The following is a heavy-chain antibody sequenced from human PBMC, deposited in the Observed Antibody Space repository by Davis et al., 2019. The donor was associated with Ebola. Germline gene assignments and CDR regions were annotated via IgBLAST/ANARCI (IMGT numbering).Heavy chain of an antibody. CDR1: GYTFTSYG. Sequence: AASVKVSCKASGYTFTSYGISWVRQATGQGLEWMGWMNPNSGNTGYAQKFQGRVTMTRENSMSTAYMELRSLRSEDTAMYFCARGGVAYSDLDYWGQGTLVAVSS. V-gene: IGHV1-8*02. J-gene: IGHJ4*02. D-gene: IGHD2-21*01. CDR3: ARGGVAYSDLDY. CDR2: MNPNSGNT.